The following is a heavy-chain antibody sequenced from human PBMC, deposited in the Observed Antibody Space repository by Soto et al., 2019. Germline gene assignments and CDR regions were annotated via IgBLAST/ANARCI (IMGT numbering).Heavy chain of an antibody. CDR2: INGSGGSA. CDR1: GFTFSSYA. D-gene: IGHD2-21*01. V-gene: IGHV3-23*01. J-gene: IGHJ4*02. Sequence: GSLRLSCAASGFTFSSYAMSWVRQAPGKGLEWVSAINGSGGSAYYADSVKGRFTSSRDNSKNTLYLQMNSLRAEDTAVYYCVRAPLDYYSADYLDNWGQGTLVTVSS. CDR3: VRAPLDYYSADYLDN.